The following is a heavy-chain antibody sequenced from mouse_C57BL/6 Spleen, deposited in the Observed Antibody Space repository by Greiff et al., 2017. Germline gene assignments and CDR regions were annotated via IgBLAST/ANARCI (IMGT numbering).Heavy chain of an antibody. Sequence: QVQLQQSGPGLVAPSQSLSITCTVSGFSLTSYGVDWVRQSPGKGLEWLGVIWGVGSTNYNSALKSRLSISKDNSKSQVFLKKNSVQTDNTAMYYSARGGELGLAYWGQGTLVTVSA. CDR3: ARGGELGLAY. J-gene: IGHJ3*01. CDR2: IWGVGST. V-gene: IGHV2-6*01. D-gene: IGHD4-1*01. CDR1: GFSLTSYG.